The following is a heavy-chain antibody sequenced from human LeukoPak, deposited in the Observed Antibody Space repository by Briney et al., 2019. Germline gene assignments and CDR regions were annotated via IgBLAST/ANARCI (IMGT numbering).Heavy chain of an antibody. CDR1: GGSLSNYY. J-gene: IGHJ5*02. CDR2: INHSGST. V-gene: IGHV4-34*01. D-gene: IGHD3-10*01. CDR3: ARGPASGSNFAWFDP. Sequence: SETLSLPCAVSGGSLSNYYWSWIRQPPGKGLEWIGEINHSGSTNYNPSLKSRVTISVDMSKNQFSLELSYVTAADTAVYYCARGPASGSNFAWFDPWGQGTLVTVSS.